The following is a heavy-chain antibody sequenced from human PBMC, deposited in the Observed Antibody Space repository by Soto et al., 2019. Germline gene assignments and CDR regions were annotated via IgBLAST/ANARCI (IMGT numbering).Heavy chain of an antibody. CDR1: GFTFSSYW. D-gene: IGHD3-22*01. CDR2: INSDGSST. Sequence: GGSLRLSCAASGFTFSSYWMHWVRQAPGKGLVWVSRINSDGSSTSYADSVKGRFTISRDNAKNTLYLQMNSLRAEDTAVYYCAREGRRYLSSGSGYMDVWGKGTTVTVSS. CDR3: AREGRRYLSSGSGYMDV. V-gene: IGHV3-74*01. J-gene: IGHJ6*03.